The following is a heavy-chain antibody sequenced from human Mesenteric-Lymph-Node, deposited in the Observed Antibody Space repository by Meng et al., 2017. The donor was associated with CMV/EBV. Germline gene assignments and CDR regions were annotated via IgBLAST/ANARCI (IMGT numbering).Heavy chain of an antibody. D-gene: IGHD2-2*03. CDR1: AYTFTSFD. J-gene: IGHJ4*02. Sequence: ASVKVSCKASAYTFTSFDINWVRQATGQGPEWMGWMNPNSGNTGYAEMFQGRITMTRNTSITTAYMELSRLTSDDTAVYYCARELDIVIEGQFDYWGQGTLVTVSS. CDR3: ARELDIVIEGQFDY. V-gene: IGHV1-8*01. CDR2: MNPNSGNT.